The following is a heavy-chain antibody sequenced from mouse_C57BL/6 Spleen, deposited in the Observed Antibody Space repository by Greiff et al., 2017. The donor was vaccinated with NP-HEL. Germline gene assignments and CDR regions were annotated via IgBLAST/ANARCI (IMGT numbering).Heavy chain of an antibody. Sequence: VQLQQPGAELVKPGASVKLSCKASGYTFTSYWMQWVKQRPGQGLEWIGEIDPSDSYTNYNQKFKGKATLTVETSSSTAYMQLSSLTSEDSAVYYCARGGSQFAYWGQGTLVTVSA. CDR1: GYTFTSYW. V-gene: IGHV1-50*01. CDR3: ARGGSQFAY. J-gene: IGHJ3*01. CDR2: IDPSDSYT.